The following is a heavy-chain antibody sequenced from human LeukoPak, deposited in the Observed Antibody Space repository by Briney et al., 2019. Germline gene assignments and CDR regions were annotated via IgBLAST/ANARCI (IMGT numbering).Heavy chain of an antibody. CDR3: XXPNDFRLDY. CDR2: IYPGDSDT. J-gene: IGHJ4*02. CDR1: GYTFSSYW. Sequence: GESLRISCKGSGYTFSSYWIGWVRQMPGKGLEWMGIIYPGDSDTRYSPSLQGQVTISVDTSIGTAYLQWSSLKASDTAIYYCXXPNDFRLDYWGQGTLVTVXS. V-gene: IGHV5-51*01. D-gene: IGHD3-3*01.